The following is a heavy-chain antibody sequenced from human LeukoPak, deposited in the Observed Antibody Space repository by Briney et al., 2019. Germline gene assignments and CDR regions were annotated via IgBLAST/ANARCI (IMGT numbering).Heavy chain of an antibody. CDR2: INWNGGST. V-gene: IGHV3-20*04. J-gene: IGHJ3*02. D-gene: IGHD3-22*01. Sequence: PGGSLRLSCAASGFTFDDYGMSWVRQAPGKGLEWVSGINWNGGSTGYADSVKGRFTISRDNAKNSLYLQMNSLRAEDTALYYCARDPEYYYDSSGYYSTDAFDIWGQGTMVIVSS. CDR1: GFTFDDYG. CDR3: ARDPEYYYDSSGYYSTDAFDI.